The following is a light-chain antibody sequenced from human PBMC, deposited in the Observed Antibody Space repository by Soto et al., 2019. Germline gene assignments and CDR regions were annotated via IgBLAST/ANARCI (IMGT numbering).Light chain of an antibody. CDR2: EVT. J-gene: IGLJ1*01. V-gene: IGLV2-8*01. CDR1: SSDVGYYDY. Sequence: QSVLTQPPSASGFPGQSVTISCTGTSSDVGYYDYVSWYQQHPGKAPKLVIYEVTKRPSGVPDRVSASKSGNTASLTVSGLRAEDEADYYCSSFTTGNTLYVFGTGTKVTVL. CDR3: SSFTTGNTLYV.